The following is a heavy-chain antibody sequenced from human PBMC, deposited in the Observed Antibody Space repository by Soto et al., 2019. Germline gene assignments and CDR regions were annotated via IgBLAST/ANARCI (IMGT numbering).Heavy chain of an antibody. CDR2: IYYSGST. J-gene: IGHJ4*02. CDR1: GGSISSGDYY. Sequence: SETLTLTCTVSGGSISSGDYYWSWIRQPPGKGLEWIGYIYYSGSTYYNPSLKSRVTISVDTSKNQFSLKLSSVTAADTAVYYCARRYYDSSGYYLDYWGQVTLVTVSS. D-gene: IGHD3-22*01. CDR3: ARRYYDSSGYYLDY. V-gene: IGHV4-30-4*01.